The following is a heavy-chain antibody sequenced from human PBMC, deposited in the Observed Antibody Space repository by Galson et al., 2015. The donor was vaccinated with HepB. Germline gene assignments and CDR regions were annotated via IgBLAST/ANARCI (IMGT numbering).Heavy chain of an antibody. V-gene: IGHV3-30*18. CDR1: GFTFSSYG. CDR2: ISYDGSNK. CDR3: AKAGYCSSTSCYALIDY. J-gene: IGHJ4*02. Sequence: SLRLSCAASGFTFSSYGMHWVRQAPGKGLEWVAVISYDGSNKYYADSMKGRFTISRDNSKNTLYLQMNSLRAEDTAVYYCAKAGYCSSTSCYALIDYWGQGTLVTVSS. D-gene: IGHD2-2*01.